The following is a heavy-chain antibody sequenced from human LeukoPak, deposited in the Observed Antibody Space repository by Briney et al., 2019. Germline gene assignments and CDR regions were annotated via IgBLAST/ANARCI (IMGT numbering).Heavy chain of an antibody. CDR1: GFTFSSYG. V-gene: IGHV3-30*18. J-gene: IGHJ6*02. CDR2: ISYDGSNK. D-gene: IGHD4-17*01. CDR3: AKAGYGDENGMDV. Sequence: GGSLRLSCAASGFTFSSYGMHWVRQAPGKGLEWVAVISYDGSNKYYADSVKGRFTISRDNSKNTLYLQMNSLRAEDTAVYYCAKAGYGDENGMDVWGQGTTVTVSS.